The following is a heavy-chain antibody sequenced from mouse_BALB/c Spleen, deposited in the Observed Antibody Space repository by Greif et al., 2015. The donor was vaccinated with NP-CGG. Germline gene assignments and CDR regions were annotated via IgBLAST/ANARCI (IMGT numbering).Heavy chain of an antibody. CDR2: IDPANGNT. CDR1: GFNIKDTY. D-gene: IGHD1-2*01. J-gene: IGHJ4*01. CDR3: ISTAEGDAMDY. Sequence: VQLQQSGAELVKPGASVKLSCTASGFNIKDTYMHWVKQRPEQGLEWIGRIDPANGNTKYDPKSQGKATITADTSSNTAYLQLSSLTSEDTAVYYCISTAEGDAMDYWGQGTSVTVSS. V-gene: IGHV14-3*02.